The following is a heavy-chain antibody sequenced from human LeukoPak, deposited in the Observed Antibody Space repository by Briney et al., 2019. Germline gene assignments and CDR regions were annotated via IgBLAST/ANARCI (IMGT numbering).Heavy chain of an antibody. CDR3: ARVLESGGSCYAFDY. CDR1: GGSITSFY. D-gene: IGHD2-15*01. V-gene: IGHV4-59*01. J-gene: IGHJ4*02. CDR2: VYYTGST. Sequence: SETLSLTCTVSGGSITSFYWSWIRQPPGKGLEWIGYVYYTGSTNYNPSLNSRVTISLDTSKNQFSLKLSSVTAADTAVYYCARVLESGGSCYAFDYWGQGTLVTVSS.